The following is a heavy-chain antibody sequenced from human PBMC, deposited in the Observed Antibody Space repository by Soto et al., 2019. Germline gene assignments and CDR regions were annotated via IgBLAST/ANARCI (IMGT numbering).Heavy chain of an antibody. D-gene: IGHD1-26*01. Sequence: ASVKVSCKASGYTFTGHYIHWVRQAPEQGPEWMGEIGPESGATRYAQRFQGRVTMTRDMSITTVYMELNNLSPDDTAVYYCGRGRSGQIVVFYWGQGTTVTVYS. CDR1: GYTFTGHY. CDR2: IGPESGAT. J-gene: IGHJ4*02. CDR3: GRGRSGQIVVFY. V-gene: IGHV1-2*02.